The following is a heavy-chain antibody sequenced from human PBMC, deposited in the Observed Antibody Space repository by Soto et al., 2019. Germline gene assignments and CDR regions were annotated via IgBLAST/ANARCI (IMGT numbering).Heavy chain of an antibody. CDR2: ISGFNGNA. D-gene: IGHD1-1*01. Sequence: QVQLLQSGTEVKKPGASVTVSCKPSGNALPRHGISWVRQAPGQGPEWMGWISGFNGNAVYAQKVQGRVSMTTDTATNTAYVELRSLTSADTAVYYCATTGEDWYFGLWGRGTLVTVSS. CDR3: ATTGEDWYFGL. CDR1: GNALPRHG. V-gene: IGHV1-18*04. J-gene: IGHJ2*01.